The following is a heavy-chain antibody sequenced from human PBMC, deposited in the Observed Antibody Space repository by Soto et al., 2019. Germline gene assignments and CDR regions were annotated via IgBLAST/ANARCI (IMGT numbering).Heavy chain of an antibody. D-gene: IGHD2-15*01. CDR1: GFTFSSYA. J-gene: IGHJ6*03. CDR2: IGGSGRST. CDR3: AKDGLRSQDYYYYMDV. V-gene: IGHV3-23*01. Sequence: PGGSLSLSCAASGFTFSSYAMHWVRQAPGKGLEWVSAIGGSGRSTYYADSVKGRFTISRDNSKNTVSLQMSSLRAEDTAVYYCAKDGLRSQDYYYYMDVWGKGTTVTVSS.